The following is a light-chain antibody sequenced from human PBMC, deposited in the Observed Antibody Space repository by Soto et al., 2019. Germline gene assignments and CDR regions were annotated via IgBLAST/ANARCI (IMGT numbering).Light chain of an antibody. CDR1: QSVSSSY. CDR3: QQYGSSPIT. Sequence: EIVLTQSPGTLSLSPGERAILSCRASQSVSSSYVAWYQQKPGQAPRLLIYGASSRATGIPDRFSGSGSGTDFTLTVSRLEPGDFAVYYCQQYGSSPITFGQGTRLEIK. CDR2: GAS. J-gene: IGKJ5*01. V-gene: IGKV3-20*01.